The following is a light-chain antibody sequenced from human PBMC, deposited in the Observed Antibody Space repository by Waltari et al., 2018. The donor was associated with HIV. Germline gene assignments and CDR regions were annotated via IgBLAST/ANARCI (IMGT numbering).Light chain of an antibody. V-gene: IGLV2-14*01. Sequence: QSALTQPASVSGSPGQSITISCIGTSSAVGGNNYVSWYQQHPGKVPKLMIYDVSNRPSGVSNRFSGSKSGNTASLTISGLQAEDEADYYCSSYTSSSTLNYVFGTGTKVTVL. CDR1: SSAVGGNNY. CDR2: DVS. J-gene: IGLJ1*01. CDR3: SSYTSSSTLNYV.